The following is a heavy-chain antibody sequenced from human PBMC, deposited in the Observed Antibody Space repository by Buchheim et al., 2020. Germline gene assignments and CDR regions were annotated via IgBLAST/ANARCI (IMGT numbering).Heavy chain of an antibody. D-gene: IGHD3-22*01. CDR3: ARVDSSGYLPVDS. J-gene: IGHJ4*02. Sequence: QLRLQESGPGLVKPSETLSLTCIASGGSISSSSYFWGWIRQPPGKGLEWIGSIDYSGSSYFNPSLRSRVTMSVDTSKNHFSLKLSFVTAADTAVYYCARVDSSGYLPVDSWGQGTL. CDR1: GGSISSSSYF. CDR2: IDYSGSS. V-gene: IGHV4-39*07.